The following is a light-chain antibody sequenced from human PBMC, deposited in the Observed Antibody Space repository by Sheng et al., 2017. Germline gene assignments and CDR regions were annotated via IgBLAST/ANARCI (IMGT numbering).Light chain of an antibody. Sequence: EIVLTQSPGTLSLSPGERATLSCRASQSVYNKLAWYQQKPGQAPRLLIYGASTRATGIPARFSGSGSGTEFTLTISSLQSDDFATYYCQQYNTYLYTFGQGTKLEIK. J-gene: IGKJ2*01. CDR1: QSVYNK. V-gene: IGKV3-15*01. CDR2: GAS. CDR3: QQYNTYLYT.